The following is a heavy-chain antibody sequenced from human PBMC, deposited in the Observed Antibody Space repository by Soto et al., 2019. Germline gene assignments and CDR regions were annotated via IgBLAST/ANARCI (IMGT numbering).Heavy chain of an antibody. Sequence: GGALRLSCAASGFTFSIFAMSWVRQSPGKGVEWVSTISGSGGSTYYADAVKGRFSISIDNSMVTLYLQMKSLRVEDTAIYYCAKEVSLGSTVDLGYWGQGTLVTVSS. CDR1: GFTFSIFA. CDR2: ISGSGGST. D-gene: IGHD7-27*01. V-gene: IGHV3-23*01. CDR3: AKEVSLGSTVDLGY. J-gene: IGHJ4*02.